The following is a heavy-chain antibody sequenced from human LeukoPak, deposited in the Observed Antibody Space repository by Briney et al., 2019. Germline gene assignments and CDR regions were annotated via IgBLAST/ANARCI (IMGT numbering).Heavy chain of an antibody. D-gene: IGHD3-22*01. CDR3: ARETYYYDSSGYGSAFDI. Sequence: PGGSLRLSCAASGFTVSSSYMSWVRQAPGEGLEWVSVIYSGGSTYYADSVKGRFTISRDNSKNTLYLQMNSLRAEDSAVYYCARETYYYDSSGYGSAFDIWGQGTMVTVSS. CDR2: IYSGGST. CDR1: GFTVSSSY. J-gene: IGHJ3*02. V-gene: IGHV3-53*01.